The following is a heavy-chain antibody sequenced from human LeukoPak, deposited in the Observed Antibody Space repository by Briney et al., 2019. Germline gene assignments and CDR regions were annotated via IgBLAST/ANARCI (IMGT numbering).Heavy chain of an antibody. V-gene: IGHV4-34*01. CDR2: IHPHGIF. CDR3: SRGRDRSKAGDH. J-gene: IGHJ4*02. D-gene: IGHD5-24*01. Sequence: SETLSLTCDVSGGSFDDYYSSWIRQPPGKGLEWIGEIHPHGIFYYNSSLMSRVTISIDTSKSQFSLRLTSVTAADTAIYYCSRGRDRSKAGDHWGQGSLVTVSS. CDR1: GGSFDDYY.